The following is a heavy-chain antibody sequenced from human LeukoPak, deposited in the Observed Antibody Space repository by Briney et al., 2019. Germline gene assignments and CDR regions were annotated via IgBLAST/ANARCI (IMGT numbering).Heavy chain of an antibody. CDR3: ARGVTSAFDI. Sequence: GGSLRLSCAASGFTFSSYWMNWVRQAPGKGLEWVANIKEDGSKKYYVGSVKGRFTISRDNAKSSLYLQMNSLRDEDTAVYYCARGVTSAFDIWGQGTMVTVSS. D-gene: IGHD3-10*01. V-gene: IGHV3-7*04. CDR1: GFTFSSYW. J-gene: IGHJ3*02. CDR2: IKEDGSKK.